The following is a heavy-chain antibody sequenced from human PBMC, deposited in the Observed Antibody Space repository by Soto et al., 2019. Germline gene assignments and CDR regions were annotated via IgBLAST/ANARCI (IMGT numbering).Heavy chain of an antibody. Sequence: SETLSVTCTVSGGSISNYYWNWIRQPPGKGLEWIGYIYNSGSTNSNPSLKSRVTISVDTSKNQFSLKLSYVTAADTAVYYCARTNAFDIWGQGTLVTVSS. CDR1: GGSISNYY. J-gene: IGHJ3*02. CDR3: ARTNAFDI. V-gene: IGHV4-59*01. CDR2: IYNSGST.